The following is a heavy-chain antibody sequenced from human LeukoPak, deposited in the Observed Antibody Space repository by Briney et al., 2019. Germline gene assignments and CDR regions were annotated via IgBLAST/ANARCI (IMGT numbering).Heavy chain of an antibody. CDR3: AKDPTERIAVAGSSLDY. CDR1: GFTFSSYG. CDR2: ISYDGSNK. J-gene: IGHJ4*02. D-gene: IGHD6-19*01. Sequence: GRSLRLSCAASGFTFSSYGMHWVRQAPGKGLEWVAVISYDGSNKYYADSVKGRFTISRDNSKNTLYLQMNSLRAEDTAVYYCAKDPTERIAVAGSSLDYWGQGTLVTVSS. V-gene: IGHV3-30*18.